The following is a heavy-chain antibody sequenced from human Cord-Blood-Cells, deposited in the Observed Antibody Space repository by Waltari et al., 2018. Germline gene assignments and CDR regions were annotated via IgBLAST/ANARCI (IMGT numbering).Heavy chain of an antibody. V-gene: IGHV3-30*18. CDR2: ISYDGSKK. CDR1: GFTFSSYG. J-gene: IGHJ3*02. Sequence: QVQLVESGGGVVQHGRSLRLSCAASGFTFSSYGMHWVRQAPGKGLEWVAVISYDGSKKYYADSVNGRFTIARDNSKNTLYLQMNSLRAEDTAVYYCADENQLLYGAFDIWGQGTMVTVSS. CDR3: ADENQLLYGAFDI. D-gene: IGHD2-2*02.